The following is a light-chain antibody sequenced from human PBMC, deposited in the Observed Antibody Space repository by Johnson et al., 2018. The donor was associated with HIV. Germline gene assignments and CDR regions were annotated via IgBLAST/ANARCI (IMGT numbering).Light chain of an antibody. V-gene: IGLV1-51*01. CDR1: SSNIGNNY. J-gene: IGLJ1*01. Sequence: QSVLTQPPSVSAAPGQKVTISCSGSSSNIGNNYVSWYQQLPGTAPKLLIYDNNKRPSGIPDRFSGSKSGTSATLGITGLQTGDEADYYCGTWDSSLSVGRVFGTGTKVTVL. CDR2: DNN. CDR3: GTWDSSLSVGRV.